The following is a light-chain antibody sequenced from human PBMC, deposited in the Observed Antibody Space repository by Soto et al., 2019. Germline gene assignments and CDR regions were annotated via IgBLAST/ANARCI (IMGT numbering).Light chain of an antibody. CDR1: QYISSW. J-gene: IGKJ1*01. CDR3: QQYDYLWA. V-gene: IGKV1-5*01. CDR2: DAS. Sequence: DIQMTQSPSTLSASVGDRVTITCRASQYISSWLAWYQQKPGKVPKLLIYDASSLASGVPSRFSGSGSGTEFTLTIRSLQPDDFATYYCQQYDYLWAFGQGTKVEIK.